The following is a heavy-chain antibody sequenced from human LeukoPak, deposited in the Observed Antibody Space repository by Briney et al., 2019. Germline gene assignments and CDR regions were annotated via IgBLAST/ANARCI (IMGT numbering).Heavy chain of an antibody. CDR3: ARAYSSSWFDY. CDR2: IDWDDDK. CDR1: GFSLSTRAMR. Sequence: ESGPTLVNPTQTLTLTCTFSGFSLSTRAMRVTWFRQPPGKALEWLARIDWDDDKFYSTSLKTRLTISKDTSKNQVVLTMTNVDPLDTATYYCARAYSSSWFDYWGQGTLVTVSS. J-gene: IGHJ4*02. V-gene: IGHV2-70*04. D-gene: IGHD6-13*01.